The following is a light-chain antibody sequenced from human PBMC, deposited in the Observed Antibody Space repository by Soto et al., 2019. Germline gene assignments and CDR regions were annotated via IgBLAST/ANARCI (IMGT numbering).Light chain of an antibody. CDR1: QSVSTR. CDR2: DAS. V-gene: IGKV1-5*02. J-gene: IGKJ1*01. Sequence: IQMTQSPSSQAASVGDRVTIICRASQSVSTRLAWYQQKPGKAPKVLIYDASSWAGGVPSRFTGSGSGTEFTLTINSLQPDDFATYYCQQYSVYWTFGQGTKVDIK. CDR3: QQYSVYWT.